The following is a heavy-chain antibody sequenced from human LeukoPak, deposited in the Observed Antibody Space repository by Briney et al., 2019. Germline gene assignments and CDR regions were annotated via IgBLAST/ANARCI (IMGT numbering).Heavy chain of an antibody. D-gene: IGHD6-13*01. CDR3: AREAAHIAAAGTDY. CDR1: GVTFSSYW. Sequence: PVGSLRLSSAPSGVTFSSYWAHCVRQAPEKGLGWVSRINSDGSSTSYADSVKGRFTISRDNAKNKLYLQMNSLRAEDTAVYYCAREAAHIAAAGTDYWGQGTLVTVSS. CDR2: INSDGSST. J-gene: IGHJ4*02. V-gene: IGHV3-74*01.